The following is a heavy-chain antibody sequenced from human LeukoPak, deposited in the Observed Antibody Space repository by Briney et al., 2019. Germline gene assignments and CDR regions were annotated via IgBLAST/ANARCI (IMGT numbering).Heavy chain of an antibody. CDR1: GGSFSGYY. CDR2: IKQDGSEK. J-gene: IGHJ6*02. V-gene: IGHV3-7*03. D-gene: IGHD2-15*01. Sequence: PSETLSLTCAVYGGSFSGYYWSWVRQAPGKGLEWVANIKQDGSEKYYVDSVKGRFTISRDNAKNSLYLQMNSLRAEDTAVYYCARMDNEAASMDVWGQGTTVTVSS. CDR3: ARMDNEAASMDV.